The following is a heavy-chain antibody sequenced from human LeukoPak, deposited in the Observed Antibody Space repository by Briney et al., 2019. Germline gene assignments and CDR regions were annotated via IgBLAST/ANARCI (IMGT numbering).Heavy chain of an antibody. D-gene: IGHD3-10*01. V-gene: IGHV4-39*07. CDR3: ARVVEGVIGY. CDR1: GGSISTSSYY. Sequence: SETLSLTCTVSGGSISTSSYYWGWIRQPPGKGLEWIGSIYYTGSTNYNPSLKSRVTISVDTSKNQFSLKLRSVSAADTAVYYCARVVEGVIGYWGQGTLVTVSS. J-gene: IGHJ4*02. CDR2: IYYTGST.